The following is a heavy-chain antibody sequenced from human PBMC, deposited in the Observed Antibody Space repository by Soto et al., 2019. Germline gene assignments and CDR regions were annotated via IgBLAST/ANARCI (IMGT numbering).Heavy chain of an antibody. V-gene: IGHV3-13*05. J-gene: IGHJ2*01. Sequence: EVQLVESGGGLVQPGGSLRLSCAASGFTFSSYDMHWVRQATGKGLEWVSAIGTAGDPYYPGSVKGRFTISRENAKNSLYLQMNSLRAGDTAVYYCARADGIAAAGDDWYFDLWGRGTLVTVSS. CDR1: GFTFSSYD. CDR3: ARADGIAAAGDDWYFDL. CDR2: IGTAGDP. D-gene: IGHD6-13*01.